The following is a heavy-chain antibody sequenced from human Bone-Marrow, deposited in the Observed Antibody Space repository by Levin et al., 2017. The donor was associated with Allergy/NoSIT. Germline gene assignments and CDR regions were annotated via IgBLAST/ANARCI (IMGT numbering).Heavy chain of an antibody. J-gene: IGHJ4*02. CDR2: INSDGSIT. V-gene: IGHV3-74*01. D-gene: IGHD5/OR15-5a*01. CDR1: GFTFSSYW. Sequence: PGGSLRLSCAASGFTFSSYWMHWVRQAPGTGLVWVSRINSDGSITNYADSVKGRFTISRDNARNTLFLQMTSLRADDTGVYYCAREIVFSGIGAYYWGQGDLVTVSS. CDR3: AREIVFSGIGAYY.